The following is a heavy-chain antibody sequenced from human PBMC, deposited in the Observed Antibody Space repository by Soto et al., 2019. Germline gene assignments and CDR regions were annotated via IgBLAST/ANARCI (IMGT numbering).Heavy chain of an antibody. CDR3: AREEYCGGECYSALNAFDI. CDR1: GFTFSSYA. Sequence: GGSLRLSCAASGFTFSSYAMHWVRQAPGKGLEWVAVISYDGSNKYYADSVKGRFTISRDNSKNTLYLQMNSLRAEDTAVYYCAREEYCGGECYSALNAFDIWGQGTMVTVS. D-gene: IGHD2-21*01. J-gene: IGHJ3*02. V-gene: IGHV3-30-3*01. CDR2: ISYDGSNK.